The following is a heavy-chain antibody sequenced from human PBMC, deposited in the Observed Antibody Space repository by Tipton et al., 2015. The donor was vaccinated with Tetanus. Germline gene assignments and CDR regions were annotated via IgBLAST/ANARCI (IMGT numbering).Heavy chain of an antibody. V-gene: IGHV4-4*07. CDR1: GVSISGYY. J-gene: IGHJ5*02. CDR2: VDRSGTT. Sequence: TLSLTYTVSGVSISGYYWSWIRQPAGKGLEWIGRVDRSGTTTYNPSLKGRVTMSLDTSKNQFSLKLTSVTAADTAMYYCARGSDIVVVPGVTRADWFDPWGQGTLVTVSS. D-gene: IGHD2-2*01. CDR3: ARGSDIVVVPGVTRADWFDP.